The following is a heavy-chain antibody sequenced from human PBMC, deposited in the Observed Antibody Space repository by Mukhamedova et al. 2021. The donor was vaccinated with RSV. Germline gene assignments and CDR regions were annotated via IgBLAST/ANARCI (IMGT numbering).Heavy chain of an antibody. CDR2: ISYDGSNK. D-gene: IGHD3-10*01. J-gene: IGHJ4*02. V-gene: IGHV3-30*04. CDR3: ARGGPWGVITPTIGNY. Sequence: GKGLEWVAVISYDGSNKYYADSVKGRFTISRDNSKNTLYLQMNSLRAEDTAVYYCARGGPWGVITPTIGNYWGQGTLVTVSS.